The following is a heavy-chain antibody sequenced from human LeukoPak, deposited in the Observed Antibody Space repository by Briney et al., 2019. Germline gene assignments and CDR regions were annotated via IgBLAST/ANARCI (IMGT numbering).Heavy chain of an antibody. CDR2: IWYDGSNK. V-gene: IGHV3-33*01. Sequence: PGGSLRLPCAASGFTFSSYGMHWVRQAPGKGLEWVAVIWYDGSNKYYADSVKGRFTISRDNSKNTLYLQMNSLRAEDTAVYYCARGLGWLRYPKSYFDYWGQGTLVTVSS. D-gene: IGHD5-24*01. CDR3: ARGLGWLRYPKSYFDY. J-gene: IGHJ4*02. CDR1: GFTFSSYG.